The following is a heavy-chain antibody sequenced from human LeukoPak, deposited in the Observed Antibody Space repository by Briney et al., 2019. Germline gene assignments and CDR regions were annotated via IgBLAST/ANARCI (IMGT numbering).Heavy chain of an antibody. Sequence: GSSVKVSCKASGGTFSSYAISWVRQAPGQGLEWMGGIIPIFGTANYAQKFQGRVTITTDESTSTAYMELSSLRSEDTAVYYCAVGYSSGSGTFGYYYMDVWGKGTTVTVSS. CDR3: AVGYSSGSGTFGYYYMDV. D-gene: IGHD6-19*01. CDR2: IIPIFGTA. J-gene: IGHJ6*03. V-gene: IGHV1-69*05. CDR1: GGTFSSYA.